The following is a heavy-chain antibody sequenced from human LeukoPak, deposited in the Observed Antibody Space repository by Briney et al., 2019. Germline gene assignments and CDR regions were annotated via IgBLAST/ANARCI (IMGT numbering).Heavy chain of an antibody. J-gene: IGHJ4*02. CDR1: GFTFSSYA. V-gene: IGHV3-30-3*01. CDR3: ARDFTAVAGTGDY. D-gene: IGHD6-19*01. CDR2: ISYDGSNK. Sequence: GGSLRLSCAASGFTFSSYAMHWVRQAPGKGLEWVAVISYDGSNKYYADSVKGRFTISRDNSKNTLYLQMNSLRAEDTAVYYCARDFTAVAGTGDYWGQGTLVTVSS.